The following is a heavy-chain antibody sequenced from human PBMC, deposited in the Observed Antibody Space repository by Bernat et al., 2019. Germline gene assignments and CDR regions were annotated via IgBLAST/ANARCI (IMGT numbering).Heavy chain of an antibody. Sequence: EVQLVESGGGLVQPGGSLRLSCSASGFTFSSYAMHWVRQAPGKGLEYVSAISSNGGSTYYADHVKDRFTISRDNSKHTLYLQLSSLRAEDTAVYYCVMDSSDYPRDFDIWGQWTMVTVSS. CDR1: GFTFSSYA. CDR3: VMDSSDYPRDFDI. J-gene: IGHJ3*02. V-gene: IGHV3-64D*06. CDR2: ISSNGGST. D-gene: IGHD4-17*01.